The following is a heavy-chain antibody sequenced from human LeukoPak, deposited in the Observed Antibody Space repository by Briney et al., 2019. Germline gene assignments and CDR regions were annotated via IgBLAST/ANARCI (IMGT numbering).Heavy chain of an antibody. J-gene: IGHJ5*02. V-gene: IGHV1-69*13. CDR2: IIPIFGTA. CDR1: GGTFSSYA. D-gene: IGHD2-2*01. Sequence: ASVKVSCKASGGTFSSYAISWVRQAPGQGLERMGGIIPIFGTANYAQKFKGRVTITADESTSTAYMELSSLRSEDTAVYYCARPELGYCSSTSCYEVWFDPWGQGTLVTVSS. CDR3: ARPELGYCSSTSCYEVWFDP.